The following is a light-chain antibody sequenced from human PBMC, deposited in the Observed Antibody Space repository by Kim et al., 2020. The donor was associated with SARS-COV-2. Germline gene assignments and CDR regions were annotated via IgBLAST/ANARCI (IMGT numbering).Light chain of an antibody. J-gene: IGKJ4*02. Sequence: SASVGDSVTITCRASQFVSKWVAWYQQAPNRAPKLLIYMTSALETGVPSRFSGRGSGTEFTLTINSLQPDDFATYYCQQYDSYSPTFGRGTKLEI. CDR2: MTS. V-gene: IGKV1-5*03. CDR1: QFVSKW. CDR3: QQYDSYSPT.